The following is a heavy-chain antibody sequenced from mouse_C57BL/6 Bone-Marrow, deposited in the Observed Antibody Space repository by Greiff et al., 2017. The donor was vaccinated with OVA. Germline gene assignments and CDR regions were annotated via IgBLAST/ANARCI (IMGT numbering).Heavy chain of an antibody. J-gene: IGHJ4*01. CDR3: ARDGSSPLYAMDY. D-gene: IGHD1-1*01. CDR2: IGPNSGGT. Sequence: QVQLQQPGAELVKPGASVKLSCKASGYTFTSYWMHWVKQRPGRGLEWIGRIGPNSGGTKYNEKFKSKATLTVDKPSSTAYMQLSSLTSEDSAVYYCARDGSSPLYAMDYWGQGTSVTVSS. V-gene: IGHV1-72*01. CDR1: GYTFTSYW.